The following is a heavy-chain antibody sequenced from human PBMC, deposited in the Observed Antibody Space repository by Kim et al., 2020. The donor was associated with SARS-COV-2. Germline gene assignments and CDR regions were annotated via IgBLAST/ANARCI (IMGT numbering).Heavy chain of an antibody. D-gene: IGHD5-18*01. CDR2: IYHSGST. V-gene: IGHV4-4*02. Sequence: SETLSLTCAVSGGSISSSNWWSWVRQPPGKGLEWIGEIYHSGSTNYNPSLKSRVTISVDKSKNQFSLKLSSVTAADTAVYYCASFRGYSYGSLMFDYWGQGTLVTVSS. CDR3: ASFRGYSYGSLMFDY. J-gene: IGHJ4*02. CDR1: GGSISSSNW.